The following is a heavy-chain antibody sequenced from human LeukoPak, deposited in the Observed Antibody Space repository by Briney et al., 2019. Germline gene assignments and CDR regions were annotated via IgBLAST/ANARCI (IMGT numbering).Heavy chain of an antibody. CDR3: VRDYRGFDY. J-gene: IGHJ4*02. V-gene: IGHV3-48*03. D-gene: IGHD1-26*01. CDR1: GFTFSSYE. Sequence: GGSLRLSCAASGFTFSSYELNWVRQAPGKGLEWVSYITTSGSTIYYADSVKGRFTISRENAKNSLYLQMNSLRAEDTAAYYCVRDYRGFDYWGQGTLVTVSS. CDR2: ITTSGSTI.